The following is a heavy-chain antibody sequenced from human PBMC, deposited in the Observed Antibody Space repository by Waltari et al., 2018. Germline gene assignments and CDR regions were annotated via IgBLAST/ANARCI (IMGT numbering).Heavy chain of an antibody. CDR2: IVGGSGNT. Sequence: QMQLVQSGHEVKKPGTSVKVSCKASGFTFTSSAVQWVRQARGQSLEWIGWIVGGSGNTNYAQKFQGRVTITADESTSPAYMELSRLGSEDTAVYYCASESCGAFRFDYWGQGTLVTVSS. CDR1: GFTFTSSA. D-gene: IGHD6-19*01. V-gene: IGHV1-58*01. CDR3: ASESCGAFRFDY. J-gene: IGHJ4*02.